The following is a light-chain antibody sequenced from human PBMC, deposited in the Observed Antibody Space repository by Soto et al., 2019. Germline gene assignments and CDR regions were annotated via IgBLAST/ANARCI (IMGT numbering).Light chain of an antibody. V-gene: IGKV3-11*01. Sequence: EIVLTQSPATLSLSPGERATLSCRASQSVGRYLAWYQQKPGQAPRLLIFDASNRAPGIPARFSGSGSGTDFTLTISSLGDEDFEVYYCQQYGSSPHTFGQGTKVDIK. CDR3: QQYGSSPHT. CDR1: QSVGRY. J-gene: IGKJ2*01. CDR2: DAS.